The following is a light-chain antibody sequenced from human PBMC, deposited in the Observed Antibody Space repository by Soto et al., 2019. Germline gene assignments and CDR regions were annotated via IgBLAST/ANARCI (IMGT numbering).Light chain of an antibody. CDR1: QSISSY. CDR2: AAS. V-gene: IGKV1-39*01. CDR3: QQYYSYPLT. J-gene: IGKJ4*01. Sequence: EIKMYQSPSSLSAYVGDRVTITCRASQSISSYLNWYQQKPGKAPKLLIYAASSLQSGVPSRFSGSGSGTDFTLTISSLQPEDFATYYCQQYYSYPLTFGGGTMV.